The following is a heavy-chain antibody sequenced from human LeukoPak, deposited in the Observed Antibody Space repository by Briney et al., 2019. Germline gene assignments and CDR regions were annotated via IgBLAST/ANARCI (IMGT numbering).Heavy chain of an antibody. CDR2: ISGSGGST. CDR1: GFTLSSYA. J-gene: IGHJ4*02. CDR3: AKYYYDSSGYLGKYYFDY. D-gene: IGHD3-22*01. Sequence: GGSLRLSCAASGFTLSSYAMSWVRQAPGKGLEWVSAISGSGGSTYYADSVKGRFTISRDNSKNTLYLQMNSLRAEDTAVYYCAKYYYDSSGYLGKYYFDYWGQGTLVTVSS. V-gene: IGHV3-23*01.